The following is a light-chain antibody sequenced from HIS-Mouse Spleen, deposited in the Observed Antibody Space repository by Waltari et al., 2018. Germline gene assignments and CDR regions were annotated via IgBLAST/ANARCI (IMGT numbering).Light chain of an antibody. J-gene: IGKJ2*01. Sequence: EIVLTQSPGTLSLSPGERATLSCRASQSVSSSYLAWYQQKPGQAPRLLIYGASSRATGIPDRFSGSRSGTDFTLTISGLEPEDFAVYYCQQYGSSPYTFGQGTKLEIK. CDR2: GAS. V-gene: IGKV3-20*01. CDR3: QQYGSSPYT. CDR1: QSVSSSY.